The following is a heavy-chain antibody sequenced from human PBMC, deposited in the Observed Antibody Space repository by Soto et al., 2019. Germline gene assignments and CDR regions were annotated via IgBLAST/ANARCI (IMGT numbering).Heavy chain of an antibody. V-gene: IGHV3-30-3*01. D-gene: IGHD4-17*01. CDR2: ISYDGSNK. Sequence: QVQLVESGGGVVQPGRSLRLSCAASGFTFSSYAMHWVRQAPGKGLEWVAVISYDGSNKYYADSVKGRFTIARDNSKNTLYLQMNSLRAEDTSVYYCARDGRSDSDYGLSPFDYWGQGTLVTVSS. CDR1: GFTFSSYA. CDR3: ARDGRSDSDYGLSPFDY. J-gene: IGHJ4*02.